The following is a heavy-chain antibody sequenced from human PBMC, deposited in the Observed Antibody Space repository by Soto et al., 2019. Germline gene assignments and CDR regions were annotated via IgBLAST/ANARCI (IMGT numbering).Heavy chain of an antibody. V-gene: IGHV1-58*02. CDR3: AASLWRGQKSSGVRAGDDY. D-gene: IGHD6-19*01. Sequence: SVKVSCKASGFTFTSSAMQWVRQARGQRLEWIGWIVVGSGNTNYAQKFQERVTITRDMSTSTAYMELSSLRSEDTAVYYCAASLWRGQKSSGVRAGDDYWGQGTLVTVSS. CDR1: GFTFTSSA. CDR2: IVVGSGNT. J-gene: IGHJ4*02.